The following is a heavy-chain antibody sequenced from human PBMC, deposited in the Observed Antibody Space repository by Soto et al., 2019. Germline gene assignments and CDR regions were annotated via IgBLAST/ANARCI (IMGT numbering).Heavy chain of an antibody. CDR3: ARDSRTPSGGMDV. Sequence: QVQLQESGPGLVKPSQTLSLTCPVSGGYINSGAHHWTWIRQSHGKGLAWLGAIYYSASTYYNTSLVSRLRISIDTSKNQFSLELTSVTAADTAVYFCARDSRTPSGGMDVWGQGTTVTVSS. CDR2: IYYSAST. V-gene: IGHV4-30-4*01. J-gene: IGHJ6*02. CDR1: GGYINSGAHH.